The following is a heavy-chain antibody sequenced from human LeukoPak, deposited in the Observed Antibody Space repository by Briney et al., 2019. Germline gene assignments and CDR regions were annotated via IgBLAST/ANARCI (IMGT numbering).Heavy chain of an antibody. CDR1: GGSISSGDYY. V-gene: IGHV4-30-4*01. CDR3: ARRYSYGTGRDAFDI. Sequence: SQTLSLTCTVSGGSISSGDYYWSWIRQPPGKGLEWIGYIYYSGSTYYNPSLKSRVTISVDTSKNQFSLKLSSVTAADTAVYYCARRYSYGTGRDAFDIWGQGTMVTVSS. CDR2: IYYSGST. D-gene: IGHD5-18*01. J-gene: IGHJ3*02.